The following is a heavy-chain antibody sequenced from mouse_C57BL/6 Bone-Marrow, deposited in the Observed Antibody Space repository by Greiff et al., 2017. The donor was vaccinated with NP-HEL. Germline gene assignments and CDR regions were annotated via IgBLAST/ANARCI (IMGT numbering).Heavy chain of an antibody. CDR1: GYTFTDYE. CDR2: IDPETGGT. J-gene: IGHJ2*01. V-gene: IGHV1-15*01. D-gene: IGHD2-5*01. CDR3: TKSNYDY. Sequence: QVQLQQSGAELVRPGASVTLSCKASGYTFTDYEMHWVKQTPVHGLEWIGAIDPETGGTAYNQKFKGKAILTADKASSTAYMALRSLTSEDAAVYYCTKSNYDYWGQGTTLTVSA.